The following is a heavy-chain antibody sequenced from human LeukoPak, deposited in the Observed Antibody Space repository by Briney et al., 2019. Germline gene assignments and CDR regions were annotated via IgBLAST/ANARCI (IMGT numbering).Heavy chain of an antibody. CDR1: GFTFSSYW. Sequence: GGSLRLSCAASGFTFSSYWMSWVRQAPGKGLEWVSAISGSGGSTYYADSVKGRFTISRDNSKNTLYLQMNSLRAEDTAVYYCAKVGCSSTSCYEGATHAEYFQHWGQGTLVTVSS. CDR2: ISGSGGST. CDR3: AKVGCSSTSCYEGATHAEYFQH. D-gene: IGHD2-2*01. J-gene: IGHJ1*01. V-gene: IGHV3-23*01.